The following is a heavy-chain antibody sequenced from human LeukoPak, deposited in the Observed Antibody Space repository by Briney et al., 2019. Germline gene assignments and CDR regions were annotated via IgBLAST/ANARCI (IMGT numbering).Heavy chain of an antibody. CDR1: GGSFSGYY. Sequence: SETLSLTCAVYGGSFSGYYWSWIRQPPGKGLEWIGYIYYSESTNYNPSLKSRVTISVDTSKNQFSLKLSSVTAADTAVYYCARHLFYYDSSGYYHGDAFDIWGQGTMVTVSS. CDR3: ARHLFYYDSSGYYHGDAFDI. D-gene: IGHD3-22*01. CDR2: IYYSEST. V-gene: IGHV4-59*08. J-gene: IGHJ3*02.